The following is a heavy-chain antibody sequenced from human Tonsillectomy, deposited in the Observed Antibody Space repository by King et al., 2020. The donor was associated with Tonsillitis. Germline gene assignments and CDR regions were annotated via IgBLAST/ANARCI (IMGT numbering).Heavy chain of an antibody. CDR1: GGSISDYY. CDR3: ARVVKTIFDY. Sequence: VQLQESGPGLVMPSETLSLTCTVSGGSISDYYWSWNRQPPGKGLEWIGYIQNSGSTKYNPSLKSRVTISVDTSKNQFSLKLSSVTAADTAVYYCARVVKTIFDYWGQGTLVTVSS. V-gene: IGHV4-59*01. CDR2: IQNSGST. J-gene: IGHJ4*01. D-gene: IGHD4/OR15-4a*01.